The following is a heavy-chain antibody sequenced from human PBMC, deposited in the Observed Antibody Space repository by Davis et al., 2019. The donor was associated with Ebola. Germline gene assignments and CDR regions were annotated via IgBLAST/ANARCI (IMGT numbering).Heavy chain of an antibody. CDR1: GFTFSSYG. J-gene: IGHJ4*02. V-gene: IGHV3-30*02. D-gene: IGHD3-10*01. Sequence: GESLKISCAASGFTFSSYGMHWVRQAPGKGLEWVAFIRYDGSNKYYADSVKGRFTISRDNSKNTLYLQMNSLRAEDTAVYYCAKGGVRGYYGSGSYGAFDYWGQGTLVTVSS. CDR3: AKGGVRGYYGSGSYGAFDY. CDR2: IRYDGSNK.